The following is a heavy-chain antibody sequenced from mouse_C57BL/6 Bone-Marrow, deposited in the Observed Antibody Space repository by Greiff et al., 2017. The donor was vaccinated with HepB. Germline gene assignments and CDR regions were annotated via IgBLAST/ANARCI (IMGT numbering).Heavy chain of an antibody. V-gene: IGHV5-4*01. Sequence: EVQLVESGGGLVKPGGSLKLSCAASGFTFSSYAMSWVRQTPEKRLEWVATISDGGSYTYYPDNVKGRFTISRDNAKNNLYLQMSHLKSEDTAMYYCARDVGFAYWGQGTLVTVSA. CDR1: GFTFSSYA. J-gene: IGHJ3*01. CDR2: ISDGGSYT. CDR3: ARDVGFAY.